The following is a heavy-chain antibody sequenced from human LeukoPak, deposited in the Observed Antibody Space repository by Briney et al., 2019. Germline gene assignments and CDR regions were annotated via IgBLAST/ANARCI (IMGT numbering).Heavy chain of an antibody. V-gene: IGHV3-7*03. Sequence: GGSLRLSCGASGFTFDDYWMSWVRQAPGQGLEWVANINQDGSEKYYLDSAKGRFTISRDNAKNSLYLQMNSLRAEDTALYYCARDRPQQWLVRGQRGYYYYMDVWGKGTTVAISS. CDR2: INQDGSEK. CDR3: ARDRPQQWLVRGQRGYYYYMDV. CDR1: GFTFDDYW. D-gene: IGHD6-19*01. J-gene: IGHJ6*03.